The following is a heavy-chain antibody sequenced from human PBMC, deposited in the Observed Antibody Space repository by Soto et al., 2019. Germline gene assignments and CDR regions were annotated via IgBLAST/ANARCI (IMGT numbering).Heavy chain of an antibody. D-gene: IGHD3-3*01. V-gene: IGHV4-31*02. CDR2: IYYSGST. J-gene: IGHJ3*02. CDR3: ARDRSYYDFWSGYYGPRNAFDI. Sequence: WVRQHPGKGLEWIGYIYYSGSTYYNPSLKSRVTISVDTSKNQFSLKLSSVTAADTAVYYCARDRSYYDFWSGYYGPRNAFDIWGQGTMVTVSS.